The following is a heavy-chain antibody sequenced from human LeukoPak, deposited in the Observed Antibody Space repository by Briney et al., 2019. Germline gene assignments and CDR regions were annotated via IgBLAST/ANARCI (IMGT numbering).Heavy chain of an antibody. Sequence: VGSLRLSCAASGFTFSSYAMSWVRQAPGKGLEWVSAISGSGGSTYYADSVKGRFTISRDNSKNTLYLPMNSLRAEDAAVYYCAKDSSGLNHFDYWGQGTLVTDSS. D-gene: IGHD6-19*01. CDR2: ISGSGGST. J-gene: IGHJ4*02. V-gene: IGHV3-23*01. CDR1: GFTFSSYA. CDR3: AKDSSGLNHFDY.